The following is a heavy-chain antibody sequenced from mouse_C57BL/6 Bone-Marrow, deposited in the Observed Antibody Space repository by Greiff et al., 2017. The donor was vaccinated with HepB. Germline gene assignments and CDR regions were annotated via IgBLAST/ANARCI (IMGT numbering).Heavy chain of an antibody. CDR3: ARDGNNVDYFDY. CDR2: ISSGSSTI. V-gene: IGHV5-17*01. J-gene: IGHJ2*01. Sequence: EVMLVESGGGLVKPGGSLKLSCAASGFTFSDSGMHWVRQAPEKGLEWVAYISSGSSTIYYADTVKGRFTISRDNAKNTLFLQLTSLRSEDAAMYYCARDGNNVDYFDYWGQGTTLTVSS. D-gene: IGHD2-1*01. CDR1: GFTFSDSG.